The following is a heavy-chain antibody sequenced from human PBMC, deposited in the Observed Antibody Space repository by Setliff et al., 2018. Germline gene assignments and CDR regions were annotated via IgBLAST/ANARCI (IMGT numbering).Heavy chain of an antibody. CDR2: IYSGGST. J-gene: IGHJ6*03. CDR3: ARAVAGNYYYYYYMDV. V-gene: IGHV3-53*01. Sequence: PGGSLRLSCAASGFTFNNYWMHWVRQAPGKGLEWVSVIYSGGSTYYADSVKGRFTISRDNSKNTLYLQMNSLRAEDTAVYYCARAVAGNYYYYYYMDVWGKGTTVTVSS. D-gene: IGHD6-19*01. CDR1: GFTFNNYW.